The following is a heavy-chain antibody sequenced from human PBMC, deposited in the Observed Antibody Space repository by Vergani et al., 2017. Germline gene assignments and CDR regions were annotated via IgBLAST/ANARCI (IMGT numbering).Heavy chain of an antibody. J-gene: IGHJ6*02. CDR2: IYYSGST. CDR3: ARRGSGWYPVNYYGMDV. D-gene: IGHD6-19*01. Sequence: QVQLQESGPGLVKPSETLSLTCTVSGGPISSYYWSWIRQPPGKGLEWIGYIYYSGSTNYNPSLKSRVTISVDTSKNQFSLKLSSVTAADTAVYYCARRGSGWYPVNYYGMDVWGQGTTVTVSS. CDR1: GGPISSYY. V-gene: IGHV4-59*01.